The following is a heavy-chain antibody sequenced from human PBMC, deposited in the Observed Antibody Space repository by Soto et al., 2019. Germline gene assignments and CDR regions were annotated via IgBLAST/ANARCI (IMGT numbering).Heavy chain of an antibody. J-gene: IGHJ6*02. CDR1: GFTLSSYE. CDR2: ISRSGDSI. D-gene: IGHD3-10*01. CDR3: AKHSYGSGTDYFYGMDV. V-gene: IGHV3-48*03. Sequence: PGGSLRLSCAASGFTLSSYEMNWVRQAPGKGLDWIPYISRSGDSIHYADSVKGRFTISRDTAKNSLYLQMNSLRAEDTAVYYCAKHSYGSGTDYFYGMDVRGQGTTVTVSS.